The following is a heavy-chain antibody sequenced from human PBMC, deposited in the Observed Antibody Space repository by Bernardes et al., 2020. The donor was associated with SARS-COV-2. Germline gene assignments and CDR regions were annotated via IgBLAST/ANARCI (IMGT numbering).Heavy chain of an antibody. V-gene: IGHV3-48*01. CDR2: ISSSSSTI. CDR3: AREEGAAASWFDP. Sequence: ESLTLSCAASGFTFSSYSMNWVRQAPGKGLEWVSYISSSSSTIYYADSVKGRFTISRDNAKNSLYLQMNSLRAEDTAVYYCAREEGAAASWFDPWGQGTLVTVSS. D-gene: IGHD6-13*01. CDR1: GFTFSSYS. J-gene: IGHJ5*02.